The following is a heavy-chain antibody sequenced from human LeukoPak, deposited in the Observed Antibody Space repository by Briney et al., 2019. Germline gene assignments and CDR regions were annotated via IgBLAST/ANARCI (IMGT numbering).Heavy chain of an antibody. D-gene: IGHD3-3*01. CDR1: GYTFTGYY. CDR3: ARGFWSGTGDAFDI. J-gene: IGHJ3*02. Sequence: ASVKVSCKASGYTFTGYYMHWVRQAPGQGLEWMGWINPNSGGTNYAQKFQGRVTMTRDTSISTAYMELSRLRSDDTAVYYCARGFWSGTGDAFDIWGQGTMVTVSS. CDR2: INPNSGGT. V-gene: IGHV1-2*02.